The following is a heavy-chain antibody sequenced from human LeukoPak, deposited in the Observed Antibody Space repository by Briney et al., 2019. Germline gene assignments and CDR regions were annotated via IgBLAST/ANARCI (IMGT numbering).Heavy chain of an antibody. CDR2: INHSGST. V-gene: IGHV4-34*01. Sequence: SETLSLTCAVYGGSFSGYYWSWIRQPPGKGLEWIGEINHSGSTNYNPSLKSRVTISVDTSKNQFSLKLSSATAADTAVYYCARGERELGYCSSTSCYLSWFDYWGQGTLVTVSS. D-gene: IGHD2-2*01. CDR1: GGSFSGYY. J-gene: IGHJ4*02. CDR3: ARGERELGYCSSTSCYLSWFDY.